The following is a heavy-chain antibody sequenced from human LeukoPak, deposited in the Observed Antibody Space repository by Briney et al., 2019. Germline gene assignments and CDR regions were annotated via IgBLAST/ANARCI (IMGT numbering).Heavy chain of an antibody. Sequence: PSETLSLTCTVSGASISSGGYYWSWIRHHPGKGLEWIGHIYQTGHTYYNPSLKSRVTISGDTSKNWLSLRLTSVTAADTAVYYCARVGSSGYLDYWGQGTLVTVSS. V-gene: IGHV4-31*03. CDR1: GASISSGGYY. CDR2: IYQTGHT. CDR3: ARVGSSGYLDY. J-gene: IGHJ4*02. D-gene: IGHD3-22*01.